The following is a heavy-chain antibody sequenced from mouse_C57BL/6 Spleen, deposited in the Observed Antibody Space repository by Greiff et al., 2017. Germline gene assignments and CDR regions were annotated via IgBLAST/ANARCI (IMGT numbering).Heavy chain of an antibody. CDR1: GYAFSSSC. D-gene: IGHD1-1*01. CDR3: ARVNTVVREDLDD. V-gene: IGHV1-82*01. Sequence: VQLQQSGPELVKPGASVKLSCKASGYAFSSSCMNWVKQRPGKGLEWIGRIYPGDGTTNYNGKFKGKATLTADKSSSTAYLQLSSLTSEDSAVYFGARVNTVVREDLDDWGQGTTVTVSS. J-gene: IGHJ4*01. CDR2: IYPGDGTT.